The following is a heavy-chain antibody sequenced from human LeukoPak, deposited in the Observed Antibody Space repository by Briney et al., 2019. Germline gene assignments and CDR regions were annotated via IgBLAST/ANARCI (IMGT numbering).Heavy chain of an antibody. J-gene: IGHJ2*01. V-gene: IGHV3-11*06. CDR1: GFTFSDYY. CDR2: ISGSSSHT. CDR3: ARVRIGGTPNYWYFDL. Sequence: KPGGSLRLSCEASGFTFSDYYMSWIRQAPGKGLEWISYISGSSSHTNYADSVKGRFTISRDNAKRSVYLQMDSLRAEDTAVYYCARVRIGGTPNYWYFDLWGRGTLVSVSS. D-gene: IGHD2-15*01.